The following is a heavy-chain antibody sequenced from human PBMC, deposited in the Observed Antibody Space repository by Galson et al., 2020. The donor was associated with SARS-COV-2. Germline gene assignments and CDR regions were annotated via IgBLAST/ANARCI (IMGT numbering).Heavy chain of an antibody. J-gene: IGHJ4*02. Sequence: GESLKISCAASGFTFSDYYMSWIRQAPGTGLEWISYIDSTDNIIHYADSVKGRFTMSRDNAKNSVYLQMDSLRVDDTAMYYCVRPVDNWGQGTLVTVSS. CDR3: VRPVDN. CDR2: IDSTDNII. CDR1: GFTFSDYY. V-gene: IGHV3-11*01.